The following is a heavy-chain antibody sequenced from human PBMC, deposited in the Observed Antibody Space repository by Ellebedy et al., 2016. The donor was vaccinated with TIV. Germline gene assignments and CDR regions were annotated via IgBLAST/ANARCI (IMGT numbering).Heavy chain of an antibody. V-gene: IGHV3-23*01. Sequence: GESLKISCVASGFTFSDHGMHWVRQAPGKGLEWVSSIRSGGATSYADSVKGRFTISRDNSESTLYLQMNSLRAEDTAVHYCAKGRRMVYSTGGLDYWGQGTLVTVSS. CDR3: AKGRRMVYSTGGLDY. J-gene: IGHJ4*02. CDR2: IRSGGAT. CDR1: GFTFSDHG. D-gene: IGHD2-8*01.